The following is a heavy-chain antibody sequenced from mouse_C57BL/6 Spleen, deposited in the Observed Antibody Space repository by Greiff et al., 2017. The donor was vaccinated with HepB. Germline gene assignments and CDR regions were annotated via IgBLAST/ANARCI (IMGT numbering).Heavy chain of an antibody. V-gene: IGHV10-1*01. CDR2: IRSKSNNYAT. CDR1: GFSFNTYA. Sequence: EVKLVESGGGLVQPKGSLKLSCAASGFSFNTYAMNWVRQAPGKGLEWVARIRSKSNNYATYYADSVKDRFTISRDDSESMLYLQMNNLKTEDTAMYYCVRQGDGNYGPSFAYWGQGTLVTVSA. J-gene: IGHJ3*01. D-gene: IGHD2-1*01. CDR3: VRQGDGNYGPSFAY.